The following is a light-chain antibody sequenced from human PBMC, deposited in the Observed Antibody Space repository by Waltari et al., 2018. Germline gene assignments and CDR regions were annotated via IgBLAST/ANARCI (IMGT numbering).Light chain of an antibody. J-gene: IGLJ1*01. CDR2: EVS. V-gene: IGLV2-14*01. CDR3: SSYSSSSTYV. Sequence: QSALTQPASVSGSPGQSITISCTGTSSDVGGYKYVSWYQQHPGQAPKRMIYEVSNRPSGVSNRFSGSKSGNMASLTISGRQAEDEADYYCSSYSSSSTYVFGTGTKVTVL. CDR1: SSDVGGYKY.